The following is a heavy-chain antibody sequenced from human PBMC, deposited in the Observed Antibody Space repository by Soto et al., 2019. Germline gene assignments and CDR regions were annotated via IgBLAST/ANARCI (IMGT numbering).Heavy chain of an antibody. J-gene: IGHJ6*02. CDR2: IGTYNGDT. CDR3: AREGVAPYYYYGMDV. Sequence: ASVKVSCKASGYTFTISGISWVLQAPGQGLEWMGWIGTYNGDTNYAQTFQGRVTMTTDTSTSTVHMEVRSLRSDDTAVYYCAREGVAPYYYYGMDVWGQGTPVTVSS. D-gene: IGHD5-12*01. V-gene: IGHV1-18*01. CDR1: GYTFTISG.